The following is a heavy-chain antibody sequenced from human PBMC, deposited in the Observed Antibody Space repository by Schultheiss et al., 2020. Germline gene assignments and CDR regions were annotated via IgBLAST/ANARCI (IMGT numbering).Heavy chain of an antibody. CDR2: ISSSSSYI. CDR1: GFTFSSYS. J-gene: IGHJ4*02. Sequence: GGSLRLSCAASGFTFSSYSMNWVRQAPGKGLEWVSSISSSSSYIYYADSVKGRFTISRDNAKNSLYLQMNSLRAEDTAVYYCARVGEIVAAGTVDYWGQGTLVTVSS. CDR3: ARVGEIVAAGTVDY. V-gene: IGHV3-21*04. D-gene: IGHD6-13*01.